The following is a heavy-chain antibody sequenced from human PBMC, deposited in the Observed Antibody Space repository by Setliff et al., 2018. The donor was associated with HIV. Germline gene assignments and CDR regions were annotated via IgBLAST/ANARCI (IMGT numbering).Heavy chain of an antibody. Sequence: GGSLRLSCAASGFTFSSYAMSWVRQAPGKGLEWVSTIIGSGGSTYYADSVKGRFTISRDNSKNTMYLQMNSLRAEDTAVYFCAKDILCSGGSCKHFDHWGQGTLVTAPQ. CDR1: GFTFSSYA. D-gene: IGHD2-15*01. J-gene: IGHJ4*02. CDR2: IIGSGGST. CDR3: AKDILCSGGSCKHFDH. V-gene: IGHV3-23*01.